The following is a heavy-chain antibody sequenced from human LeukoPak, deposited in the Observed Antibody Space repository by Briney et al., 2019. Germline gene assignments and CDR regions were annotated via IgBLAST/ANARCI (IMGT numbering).Heavy chain of an antibody. V-gene: IGHV1-2*02. J-gene: IGHJ5*02. Sequence: ASVKVSCKASGYTFTGYYMHWVRQAPGQGLGWMGWINPNSGGTNYAQKFQGRVTMTRDTSISTAYMELSRLRSDDTAVYYCARDFCSGGSCTNWFDPWGQGTLVTVSS. D-gene: IGHD2-15*01. CDR2: INPNSGGT. CDR3: ARDFCSGGSCTNWFDP. CDR1: GYTFTGYY.